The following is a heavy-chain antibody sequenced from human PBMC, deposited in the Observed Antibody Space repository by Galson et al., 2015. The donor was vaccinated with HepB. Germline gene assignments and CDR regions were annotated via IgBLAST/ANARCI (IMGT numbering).Heavy chain of an antibody. J-gene: IGHJ4*02. CDR3: AAAPRGYSYGNIFDY. CDR1: GFTFTSSA. V-gene: IGHV1-58*01. CDR2: IVVGSGNT. D-gene: IGHD5-18*01. Sequence: SCKASGFTFTSSAVQWVRQARGQRLEWIGWIVVGSGNTNYAQKFQERVTITKDMSTSTAYMELSSLRSEDTAVYYCAAAPRGYSYGNIFDYWGQGTLVTVSS.